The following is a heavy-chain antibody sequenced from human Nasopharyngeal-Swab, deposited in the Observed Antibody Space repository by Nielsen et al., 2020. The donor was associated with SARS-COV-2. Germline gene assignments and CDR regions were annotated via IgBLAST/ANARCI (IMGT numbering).Heavy chain of an antibody. CDR2: ISSSSSYI. D-gene: IGHD3-22*01. Sequence: GESLKISCAASGFTFSSYSINWVRQPPGKGLEWVSSISSSSSYIYYADSVKGRFTISRDNAKKSLYLQMNSLRAEDTAVYYCARGYDSSGVAFDIWGQGTMVTVSS. CDR3: ARGYDSSGVAFDI. J-gene: IGHJ3*02. CDR1: GFTFSSYS. V-gene: IGHV3-21*01.